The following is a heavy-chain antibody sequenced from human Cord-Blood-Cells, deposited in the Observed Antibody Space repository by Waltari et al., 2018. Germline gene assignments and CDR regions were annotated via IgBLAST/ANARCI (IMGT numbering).Heavy chain of an antibody. V-gene: IGHV4-30-4*08. CDR2: IYYSGST. CDR1: GGSISSGDYY. D-gene: IGHD3-10*01. CDR3: ARDQLGDGDAFDI. Sequence: QVQLQESGPGLVKPSQTLSLTCTVPGGSISSGDYYWSWIRQPPGKGLEWIGYIYYSGSTYYNPSLKSRVTISVDTSKNQFSLKLSSVTAADTAVYYCARDQLGDGDAFDIWGQGTMVTVSS. J-gene: IGHJ3*02.